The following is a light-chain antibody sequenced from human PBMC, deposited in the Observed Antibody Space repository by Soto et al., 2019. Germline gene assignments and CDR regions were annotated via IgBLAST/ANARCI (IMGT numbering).Light chain of an antibody. CDR1: SSDIGAFTF. Sequence: QSALTQPASVSGSPGQSITISCTGTSSDIGAFTFVSWYQQHPGKVPKLMIFDVNRRPSGVSDRFSGSKSGNTASLTISGLQAGDEGDYYCSSYTSSSTHVFGSGTKLTVL. CDR3: SSYTSSSTHV. CDR2: DVN. J-gene: IGLJ1*01. V-gene: IGLV2-14*03.